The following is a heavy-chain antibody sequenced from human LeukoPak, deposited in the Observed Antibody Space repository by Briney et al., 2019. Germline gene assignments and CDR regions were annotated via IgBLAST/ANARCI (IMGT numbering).Heavy chain of an antibody. CDR2: IIPIFGTA. CDR3: TRVWDGVDFDY. CDR1: GGTFSSYA. D-gene: IGHD1-26*01. J-gene: IGHJ4*02. V-gene: IGHV1-69*13. Sequence: SVKVSCKASGGTFSSYAISWARQAPGQGLEWMGGIIPIFGTANYAQKFQGRVTITADESTSTAYMELSSLRSEDTAVYYCTRVWDGVDFDYWGQGTLVTVSS.